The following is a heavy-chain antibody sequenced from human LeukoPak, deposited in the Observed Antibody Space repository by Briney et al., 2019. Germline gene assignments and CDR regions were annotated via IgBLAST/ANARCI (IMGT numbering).Heavy chain of an antibody. D-gene: IGHD6-13*01. J-gene: IGHJ3*02. Sequence: QTLSITCAISGDSVSRSSAAWNWITQSPSRGLEWLGSTYYRPKWYNDYVESVKSLITINADTSKRQLTLKLISVAPEDTAVYYCAREIAGTCAFDIWGQGTVVTVSS. V-gene: IGHV6-1*01. CDR2: TYYRPKWYN. CDR1: GDSVSRSSAA. CDR3: AREIAGTCAFDI.